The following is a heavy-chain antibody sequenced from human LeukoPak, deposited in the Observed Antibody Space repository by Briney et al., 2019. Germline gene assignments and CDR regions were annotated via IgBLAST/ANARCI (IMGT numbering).Heavy chain of an antibody. Sequence: PSETLSLTCTVSGDSISGYYWSWIRQSPGKGLEWIGYINTNGHTDYNPSLKSRVTISVDTSKNQFSLKLSSVTAADTAVYYCARAPEYYCDRWFDPWGQGTLVTVSS. CDR2: INTNGHT. CDR3: ARAPEYYCDRWFDP. D-gene: IGHD3-22*01. J-gene: IGHJ5*02. CDR1: GDSISGYY. V-gene: IGHV4-4*09.